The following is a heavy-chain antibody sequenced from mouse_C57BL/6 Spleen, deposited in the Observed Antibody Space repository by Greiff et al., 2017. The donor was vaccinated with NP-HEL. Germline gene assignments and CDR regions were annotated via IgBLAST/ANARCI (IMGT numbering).Heavy chain of an antibody. CDR3: ARSREDYAMDY. V-gene: IGHV1-82*01. Sequence: VMLVESGPELVKPGASVKISCKASGYAFSSSWMNWVKQRPGKGLEWIGRIYPGDGDTNYNGKFKGKATLTADKSSSTAYMQLSSLTSEDSAVYFCARSREDYAMDYWGQGTSVTVSS. CDR1: GYAFSSSW. J-gene: IGHJ4*01. CDR2: IYPGDGDT.